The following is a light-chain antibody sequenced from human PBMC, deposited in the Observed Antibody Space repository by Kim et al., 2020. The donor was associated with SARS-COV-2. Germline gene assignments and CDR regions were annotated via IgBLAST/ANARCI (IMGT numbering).Light chain of an antibody. V-gene: IGLV2-14*04. CDR2: DVN. CDR1: SSDVGGYNY. CDR3: SSFTSSATSV. J-gene: IGLJ2*01. Sequence: GQSITLSCIGTSSDVGGYNYVSWYQQHPGKAPILIIYDVNKWPSGVSNRFSGYKSGNTASLTISGLQAEDEADYYCSSFTSSATSVFGGGTKLTVL.